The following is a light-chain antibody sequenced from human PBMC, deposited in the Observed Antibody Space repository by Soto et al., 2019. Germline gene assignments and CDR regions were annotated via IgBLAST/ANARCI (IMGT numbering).Light chain of an antibody. Sequence: SYELTQPPSVSVSPGQTASITCSGEKLGDKYACWYQQKPCQSPVLVIYQDTKRPSGIPERFSGSNSGNTATLTISGTQAMDEADYYCQAWDNSPHVVFGGGTKVTVL. CDR1: KLGDKY. CDR3: QAWDNSPHVV. J-gene: IGLJ2*01. CDR2: QDT. V-gene: IGLV3-1*01.